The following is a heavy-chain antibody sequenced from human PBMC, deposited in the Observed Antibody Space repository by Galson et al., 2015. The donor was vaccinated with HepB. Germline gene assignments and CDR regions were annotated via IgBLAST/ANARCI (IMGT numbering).Heavy chain of an antibody. CDR2: MNTNTGNP. D-gene: IGHD5-18*01. CDR1: GYTFTSYA. Sequence: SVKVSCKASGYTFTSYAMNWVRQAPGQGLEWMGWMNTNTGNPTYAQGFTGRFVFSLDTSVSTAYLQMNSLRAEDAGLYFCAKGYGLFDSWGQGILVTVSS. V-gene: IGHV7-4-1*02. CDR3: AKGYGLFDS. J-gene: IGHJ5*01.